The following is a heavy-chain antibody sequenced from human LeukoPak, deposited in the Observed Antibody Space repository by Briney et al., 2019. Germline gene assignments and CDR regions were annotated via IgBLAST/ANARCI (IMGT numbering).Heavy chain of an antibody. J-gene: IGHJ4*02. CDR3: ARDHYYEYSDY. D-gene: IGHD3-22*01. V-gene: IGHV3-48*02. CDR1: GFIFSSHS. Sequence: PGGSLRLSCAASGFIFSSHSMNWVRQAPGKGLEWVSCISSGSTIYYADSVKGRFTISRDNAKSSLYLQMNSLRDEDTAVYYCARDHYYEYSDYWGQGTRVTVSS. CDR2: ISSGSTI.